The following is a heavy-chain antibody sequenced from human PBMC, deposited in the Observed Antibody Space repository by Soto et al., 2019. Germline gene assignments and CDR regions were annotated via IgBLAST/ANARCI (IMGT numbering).Heavy chain of an antibody. CDR1: GFTFSDYY. CDR2: ISSSGSTI. CDR3: ARVTEAASPGPPNYYMDV. J-gene: IGHJ6*03. V-gene: IGHV3-11*01. D-gene: IGHD6-13*01. Sequence: PGGSLRLSCAASGFTFSDYYMSWIRQAPGKGLEWVSYISSSGSTIYYADSVKGRFTISRDNAKNSLYLQMNSLRAEDTAVYYCARVTEAASPGPPNYYMDVWGKGTTVTVSS.